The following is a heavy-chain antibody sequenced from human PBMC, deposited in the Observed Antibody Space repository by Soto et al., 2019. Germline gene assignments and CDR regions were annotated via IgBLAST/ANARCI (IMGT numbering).Heavy chain of an antibody. CDR1: GGSFSGYY. CDR2: INHSGST. D-gene: IGHD3-16*01. CDR3: ASSGGRMPFDY. V-gene: IGHV4-34*01. Sequence: QVQLQQWGAGLLKPSETLSLTCAVYGGSFSGYYWSWIRQPPGKGLEWIGEINHSGSTNFNPSLKSRVTISIDTSKNQFSLKLSSVTAADTAVYYCASSGGRMPFDYWGRGILVTVSS. J-gene: IGHJ4*02.